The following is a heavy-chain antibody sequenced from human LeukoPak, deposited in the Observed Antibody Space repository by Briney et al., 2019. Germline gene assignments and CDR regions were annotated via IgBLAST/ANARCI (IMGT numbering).Heavy chain of an antibody. D-gene: IGHD4-17*01. Sequence: GGSLRLSCAASGFTFSSYAMHWVRQAPGKGLEWVAVISYDGSNKYYADSVKGRFTISRDNSKNTLYLQMSSLRAEDTAVYYCATIYGDYIFDHFDYWGQGTLVTVSS. CDR2: ISYDGSNK. V-gene: IGHV3-30*04. J-gene: IGHJ4*02. CDR1: GFTFSSYA. CDR3: ATIYGDYIFDHFDY.